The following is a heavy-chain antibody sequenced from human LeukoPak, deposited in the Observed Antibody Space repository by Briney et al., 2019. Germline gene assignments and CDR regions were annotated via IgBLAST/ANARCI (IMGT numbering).Heavy chain of an antibody. CDR3: SLWREYFTGYYPLDF. J-gene: IGHJ4*02. CDR1: GFSFGDFA. Sequence: GRSLRLSCSCSGFSFGDFALSWVRQAPGKGLEWIGLIRSQSYGEMTYYAASVKGRFSLSRDNSKSIAYLRMSSLKTEDTAVYYCSLWREYFTGYYPLDFWGQGTLVTVSS. D-gene: IGHD3-9*01. CDR2: IRSQSYGEMT. V-gene: IGHV3-49*04.